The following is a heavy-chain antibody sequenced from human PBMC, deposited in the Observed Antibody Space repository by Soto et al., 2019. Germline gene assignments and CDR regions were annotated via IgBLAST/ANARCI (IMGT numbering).Heavy chain of an antibody. CDR3: ARYPLVGYSYGSTANYYGMDV. J-gene: IGHJ6*02. V-gene: IGHV1-69*13. CDR2: MIPIFGTA. CDR1: GGTFSSYA. Sequence: SVKVSCKASGGTFSSYAISWVRQAPGQGLEWMGGMIPIFGTANYAQKFQGRVTITADESTSTAYMELSSLRSEDTAVYYCARYPLVGYSYGSTANYYGMDVWGQGSTVTVSS. D-gene: IGHD5-18*01.